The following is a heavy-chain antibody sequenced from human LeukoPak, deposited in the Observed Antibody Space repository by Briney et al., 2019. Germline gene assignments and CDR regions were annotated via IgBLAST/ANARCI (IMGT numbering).Heavy chain of an antibody. Sequence: SETLSLTCTVSGDSLNTYYWTWIRQTPGKELEWIGFVASSGNSNYNPSLKSRVSISIDTSKNQFSLALTSVTPADTAVYYCARVVRGVVTSDWFDPWGQGTLVSVSS. V-gene: IGHV4-59*01. J-gene: IGHJ5*02. D-gene: IGHD2-21*02. CDR2: VASSGNS. CDR1: GDSLNTYY. CDR3: ARVVRGVVTSDWFDP.